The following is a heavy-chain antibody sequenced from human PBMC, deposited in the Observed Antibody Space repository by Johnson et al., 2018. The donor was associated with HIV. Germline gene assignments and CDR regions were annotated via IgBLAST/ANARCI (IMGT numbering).Heavy chain of an antibody. CDR3: ARGIQPDAFDI. CDR1: GFTFDDYA. J-gene: IGHJ3*02. CDR2: ISWNSGSI. D-gene: IGHD2-2*01. Sequence: VQLVESGGGLVQPGRSLRLSCAASGFTFDDYAMHWVRQAPGKGLEWVSGISWNSGSIGYADSVKGRFTISRDNAKNSLYLQMNSLRAEDTAVYYCARGIQPDAFDIWGQGTMVTVSS. V-gene: IGHV3-9*01.